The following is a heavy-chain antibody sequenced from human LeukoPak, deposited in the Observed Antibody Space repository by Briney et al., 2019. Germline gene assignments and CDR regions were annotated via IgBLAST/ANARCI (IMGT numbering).Heavy chain of an antibody. D-gene: IGHD3-10*01. V-gene: IGHV5-51*01. Sequence: GESLKISCNGSGYXFTSYWIGWVRQMPGKGLEWMGIIYPGDSDTRYSPSFQGQVTISADKSISTAYLQWSSLKASDTAMYYCARTYGSGTYYNRVGAFDIWGQGTLVTVSS. CDR1: GYXFTSYW. CDR3: ARTYGSGTYYNRVGAFDI. CDR2: IYPGDSDT. J-gene: IGHJ3*02.